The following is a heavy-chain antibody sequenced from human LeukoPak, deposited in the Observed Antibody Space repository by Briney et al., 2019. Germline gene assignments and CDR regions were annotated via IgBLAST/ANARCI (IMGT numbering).Heavy chain of an antibody. CDR3: ARHYDSSGYGY. V-gene: IGHV3-48*03. CDR1: GFTFSSYE. D-gene: IGHD3-22*01. J-gene: IGHJ4*02. CDR2: ISSSGSTI. Sequence: GGPLRLSCAASGFTFSSYEMNWVRQAPGKGLEWVSYISSSGSTIYYADSVEGRFTISRDNAKNSLYLQMNSLRAEDTAVYYCARHYDSSGYGYWGQGILVTVSS.